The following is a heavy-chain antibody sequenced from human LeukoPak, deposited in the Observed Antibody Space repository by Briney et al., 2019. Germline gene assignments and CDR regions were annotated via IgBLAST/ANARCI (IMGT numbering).Heavy chain of an antibody. D-gene: IGHD5-18*01. CDR3: ARQSTAMGTFDY. J-gene: IGHJ4*02. CDR2: IYYSGNT. V-gene: IGHV4-39*01. CDR1: GSSISSSSYY. Sequence: PSETLSLTCTVSGSSISSSSYYWGWIRQPPGKGLEWIGSIYYSGNTYYNPSLKSRGTISVDTSKNQFSLKLSSVTAADTAVYYCARQSTAMGTFDYWGQGTLVPVSS.